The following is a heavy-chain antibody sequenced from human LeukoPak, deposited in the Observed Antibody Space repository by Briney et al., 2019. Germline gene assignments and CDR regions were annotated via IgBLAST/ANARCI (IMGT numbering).Heavy chain of an antibody. Sequence: SETLSLTCTVSGGSISSSSYYWGWIRQPPGKGLEWIGSIYYSGSTYYNPSLESRVTISVDTSKNQFSLKLSSVTAADTAVYYCARLDYGTLYPWGQGTLVTVSS. J-gene: IGHJ5*02. CDR1: GGSISSSSYY. CDR3: ARLDYGTLYP. CDR2: IYYSGST. D-gene: IGHD3-16*01. V-gene: IGHV4-39*01.